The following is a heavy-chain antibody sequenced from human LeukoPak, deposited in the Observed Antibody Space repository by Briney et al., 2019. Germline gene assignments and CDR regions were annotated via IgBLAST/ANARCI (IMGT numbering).Heavy chain of an antibody. Sequence: GGSLRLSCAASGFTFSSYNMNWVRQAPGKGLEWVSSISSSSSYIYYADSVKGRFTISRDNAKKSLYLQMHSLRAEDSAVYYCARGGYYGSGRYYFDSWGQGTLVTVSS. V-gene: IGHV3-21*01. J-gene: IGHJ4*02. CDR1: GFTFSSYN. D-gene: IGHD3-3*01. CDR2: ISSSSSYI. CDR3: ARGGYYGSGRYYFDS.